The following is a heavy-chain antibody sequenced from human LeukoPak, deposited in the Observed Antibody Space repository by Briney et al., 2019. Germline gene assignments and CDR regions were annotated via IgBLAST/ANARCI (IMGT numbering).Heavy chain of an antibody. CDR3: ARAFCSSTSCYDWFDP. D-gene: IGHD2-2*01. CDR1: GGSISSYY. Sequence: PAETLSLTCTVSGGSISSYYWSWIGQPAGKGLEWIGRIYTSGSTNYNPSLKSRVTMSVDTSKNQFSLKLSSVTAADTAVYYCARAFCSSTSCYDWFDPWGQGTLVTVSS. V-gene: IGHV4-4*07. J-gene: IGHJ5*02. CDR2: IYTSGST.